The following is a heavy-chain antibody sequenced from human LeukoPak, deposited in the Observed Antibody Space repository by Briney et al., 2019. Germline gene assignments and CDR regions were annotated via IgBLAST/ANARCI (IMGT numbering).Heavy chain of an antibody. V-gene: IGHV4-34*01. J-gene: IGHJ4*02. CDR3: ARGQGPPDIVVVVAATPAFDY. CDR1: GGSSSGYY. D-gene: IGHD2-15*01. CDR2: INHSGST. Sequence: PSETLSLTCAVYGGSSSGYYWSWIRQPPGKGLEWIGEINHSGSTNYNPSLKSRVTISVDTSKNQFSLKLSSVTAADTAVYYCARGQGPPDIVVVVAATPAFDYWGQGTLVTVSS.